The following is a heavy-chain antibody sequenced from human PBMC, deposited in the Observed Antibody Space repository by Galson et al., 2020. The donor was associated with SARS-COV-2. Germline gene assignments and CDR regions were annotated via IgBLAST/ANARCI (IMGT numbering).Heavy chain of an antibody. CDR1: GFPFSSYA. D-gene: IGHD3-22*01. CDR2: ISGSGGST. J-gene: IGHJ6*02. CDR3: AKDYYDSSGRGFYYYGMDV. Sequence: GGSLRLSCAASGFPFSSYAMSWVRQAPGKGLEWVSAISGSGGSTYYADSVKGRFTISRDNSKNTLYLQMNSLRAEDTAVYYCAKDYYDSSGRGFYYYGMDVWGQGTTVTVSS. V-gene: IGHV3-23*01.